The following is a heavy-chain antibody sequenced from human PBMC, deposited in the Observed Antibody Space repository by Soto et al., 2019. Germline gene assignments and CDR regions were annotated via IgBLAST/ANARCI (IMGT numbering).Heavy chain of an antibody. D-gene: IGHD2-21*01. CDR3: AKERAVATEEDDMDG. J-gene: IGHJ6*03. Sequence: QVQLVESGGGVVQPGRSLRLSCEASGFIFITYGMHWVRQAPGKGLEWVSTISYDGSNKYYADSVKGRFTISRDNSKNTVELQMNSLRSEDTAVYYCAKERAVATEEDDMDGWGKGTTVTVS. V-gene: IGHV3-30*18. CDR1: GFIFITYG. CDR2: ISYDGSNK.